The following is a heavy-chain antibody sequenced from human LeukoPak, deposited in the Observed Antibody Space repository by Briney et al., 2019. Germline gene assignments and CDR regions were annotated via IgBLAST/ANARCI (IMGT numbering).Heavy chain of an antibody. V-gene: IGHV4-59*02. D-gene: IGHD1-14*01. CDR2: IYHSGST. Sequence: SETLSLTCTVSGGSVSSYYWSWIRQPPGKGLEWIGYIYHSGSTNYNPSLKSRVTISVDTSKNQFSLKLSSVTAADTAVYYCARTKTLVSFDIWGQGTVVTVSS. CDR3: ARTKTLVSFDI. J-gene: IGHJ3*02. CDR1: GGSVSSYY.